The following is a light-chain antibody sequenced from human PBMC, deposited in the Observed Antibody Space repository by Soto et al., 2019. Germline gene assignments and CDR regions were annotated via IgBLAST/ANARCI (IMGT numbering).Light chain of an antibody. CDR2: EVS. CDR3: SSFVGSPVV. CDR1: SGDVGGYNY. Sequence: QSVLTQPPSASGSLGRSVTIYCTGTSGDVGGYNYVSWYQHHPGKAPRLLIYEVSKRPSGVPDRFSGSKSGNTASLTVSGLQAEDEADYYCSSFVGSPVVFGGGTKLTVL. V-gene: IGLV2-8*01. J-gene: IGLJ2*01.